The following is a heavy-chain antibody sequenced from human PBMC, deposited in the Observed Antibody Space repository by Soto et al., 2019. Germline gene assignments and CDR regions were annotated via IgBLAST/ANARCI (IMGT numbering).Heavy chain of an antibody. J-gene: IGHJ4*02. CDR3: ARHSSSRHTYFDY. V-gene: IGHV4-59*01. D-gene: IGHD6-13*01. CDR1: GGSISSYC. CDR2: IYYSGST. Sequence: PSETLSLTCTVSGGSISSYCWSWIRQPPGKGLEWIGYIYYSGSTNYNPSLKSRVTISVDTSKNQFSLKLSSVTAADTAVYYCARHSSSRHTYFDYWGQGTLVTVSS.